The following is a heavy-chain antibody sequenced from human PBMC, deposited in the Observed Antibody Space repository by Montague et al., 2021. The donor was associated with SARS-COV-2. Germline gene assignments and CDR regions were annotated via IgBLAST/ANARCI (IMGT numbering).Heavy chain of an antibody. CDR2: INHRGSS. D-gene: IGHD3-3*01. V-gene: IGHV4-34*01. J-gene: IGHJ3*02. Sequence: SETLSLTCSVYGGSFSDYYGTGIRQPPGKGLEWMGEINHRGSSNYNPSLKSRVTISVDTSKSQISLKLTSVTAADTAQYYCARAQVTIFAVLIMLPAAGAIDIWGQGTAVTVSS. CDR3: ARAQVTIFAVLIMLPAAGAIDI. CDR1: GGSFSDYY.